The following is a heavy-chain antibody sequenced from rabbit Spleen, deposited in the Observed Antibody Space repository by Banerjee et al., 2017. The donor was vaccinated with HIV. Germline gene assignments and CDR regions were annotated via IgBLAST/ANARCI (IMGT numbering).Heavy chain of an antibody. CDR1: GVSFSSGYY. CDR3: ARDNYYSDGGSGYAYDL. J-gene: IGHJ4*01. Sequence: QEQLVESGGGLVQPEGSLTLTCTASGVSFSSGYYMCWVRQAPGKGLEWIACIYAGSSGSTYYASWAKGRFTISKTSSTTVTLQMTSLTAADTATYFCARDNYYSDGGSGYAYDLWGPGTLVTVS. CDR2: IYAGSSGST. D-gene: IGHD6-1*01. V-gene: IGHV1S45*01.